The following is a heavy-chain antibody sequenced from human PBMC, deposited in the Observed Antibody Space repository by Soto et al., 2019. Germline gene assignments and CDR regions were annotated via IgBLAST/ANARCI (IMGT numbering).Heavy chain of an antibody. CDR2: IYYSGST. J-gene: IGHJ3*02. V-gene: IGHV4-59*01. D-gene: IGHD4-17*01. CDR1: GGSISSDY. Sequence: PSETLPLTCTVSGGSISSDYWSWIRQPPGKGLEWIGYIYYSGSTNYNPSLKSRVTISVDTSKNQFSLKLSSVTAADTAVYYCARTTYGDYAAFDIWGQGTMVTVSS. CDR3: ARTTYGDYAAFDI.